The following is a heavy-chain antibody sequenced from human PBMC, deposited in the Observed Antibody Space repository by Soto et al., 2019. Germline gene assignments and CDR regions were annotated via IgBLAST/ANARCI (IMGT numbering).Heavy chain of an antibody. Sequence: QVQLVQSGAEVKKPGSSVKVSCKASGGTFSSYTISWVRQAPGQGLEWMGRIIPILGAANYAQKFQGRVTITADKSSSTAYMELSSLRSEDTAVYYCAREGQQLGLTVGIFNFWGQGTLVTVSS. J-gene: IGHJ4*02. CDR2: IIPILGAA. D-gene: IGHD6-13*01. V-gene: IGHV1-69*08. CDR1: GGTFSSYT. CDR3: AREGQQLGLTVGIFNF.